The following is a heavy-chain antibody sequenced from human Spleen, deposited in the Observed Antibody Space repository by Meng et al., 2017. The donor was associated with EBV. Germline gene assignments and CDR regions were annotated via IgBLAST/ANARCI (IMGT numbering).Heavy chain of an antibody. CDR3: ATLVGATETFDY. J-gene: IGHJ4*01. Sequence: LLVSVGGLLQGGWSLGLFLQASALPFITYAMVWVRQAPGKGLEWVSSITSSGGTTYYADSVRGRFTISRDNSKITLFLQMNSLRVEDTAVYYCATLVGATETFDYWGHGTLVTVSS. V-gene: IGHV3-23*01. CDR1: ALPFITYA. CDR2: ITSSGGTT. D-gene: IGHD1-26*01.